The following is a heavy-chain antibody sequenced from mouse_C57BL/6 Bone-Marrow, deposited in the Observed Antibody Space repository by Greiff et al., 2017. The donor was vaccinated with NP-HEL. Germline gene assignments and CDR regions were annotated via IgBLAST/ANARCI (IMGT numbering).Heavy chain of an antibody. V-gene: IGHV1-26*01. CDR2: INPNNGGT. Sequence: EVQLQQSGPELVKPGASVKISCKASGYTFTDYYMNWVKQSHGKSLEWIGDINPNNGGTSYNQKFKGKATLTVDKSSSTAYMELRSLTSEDSAVYYCAKPPFYYYGSSSYWYFDVWGTGTTVTVSS. J-gene: IGHJ1*03. CDR3: AKPPFYYYGSSSYWYFDV. D-gene: IGHD1-1*01. CDR1: GYTFTDYY.